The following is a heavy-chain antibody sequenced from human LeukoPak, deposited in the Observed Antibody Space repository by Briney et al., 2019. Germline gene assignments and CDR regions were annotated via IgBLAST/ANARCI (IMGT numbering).Heavy chain of an antibody. V-gene: IGHV3-48*04. CDR1: GFTVSSYW. Sequence: PGGSLRLSCAASGFTVSSYWMSWVRQAPGKGLEWVSYISSSGSTIYYADSVKGRFTISRDNAKNSLYLQMNSLRAEDTAVYYCAREGATIPYYFDYWGQGTLVTVSS. J-gene: IGHJ4*02. CDR2: ISSSGSTI. CDR3: AREGATIPYYFDY. D-gene: IGHD1-26*01.